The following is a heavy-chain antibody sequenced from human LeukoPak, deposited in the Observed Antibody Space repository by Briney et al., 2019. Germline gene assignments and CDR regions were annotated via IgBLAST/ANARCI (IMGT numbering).Heavy chain of an antibody. V-gene: IGHV4-34*01. J-gene: IGHJ4*02. CDR1: GGSFSGYY. D-gene: IGHD6-19*01. Sequence: SETLSLTCAVYGGSFSGYYWSWIRQPPERGLEWIGEINHSGSTHYNPSLKSRVTISVDTSKNQFSLKLSSVTAADTAVYYCARDIAVAGRGYWGQGTLVTVSS. CDR2: INHSGST. CDR3: ARDIAVAGRGY.